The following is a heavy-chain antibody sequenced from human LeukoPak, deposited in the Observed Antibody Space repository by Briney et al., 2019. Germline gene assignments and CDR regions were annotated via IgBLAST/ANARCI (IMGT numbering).Heavy chain of an antibody. V-gene: IGHV1-24*01. CDR2: VGHEDGTT. D-gene: IGHD3-22*01. CDR3: ATGAIVFDY. Sequence: ASVRVSCKVSGFTLSKISIDWVRQAPGKGLEWMGRVGHEDGTTVHAQKFQGRFNMTVDTATDTAYMEMSSLTSEDTAIYYCATGAIVFDYLGQGTLVTVSS. CDR1: GFTLSKIS. J-gene: IGHJ4*02.